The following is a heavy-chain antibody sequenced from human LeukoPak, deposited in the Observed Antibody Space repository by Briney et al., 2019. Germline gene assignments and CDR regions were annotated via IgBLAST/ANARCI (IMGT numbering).Heavy chain of an antibody. CDR3: VRGLGDN. J-gene: IGHJ4*02. CDR2: IKTDGSGT. Sequence: PGGSLRLSCAASGFTFSNSRMHWVRQAPGKGLVWVSHIKTDGSGTDYADSVKGRFTISRDNAKNTLYLEMNSLRAEDTAMYYCVRGLGDNWGRGTLVTVSS. D-gene: IGHD3-16*01. V-gene: IGHV3-74*01. CDR1: GFTFSNSR.